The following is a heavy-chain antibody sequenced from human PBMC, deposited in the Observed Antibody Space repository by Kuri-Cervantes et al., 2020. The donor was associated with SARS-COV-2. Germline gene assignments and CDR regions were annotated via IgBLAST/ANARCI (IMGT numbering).Heavy chain of an antibody. V-gene: IGHV3-23*01. CDR1: GFTFSSYA. Sequence: GGSLRLSCAASGFTFSSYAMSWVRQAPGKGLEWVSAISGSGGSTYYADSVKGRFTISRDNSKNTLYLQMNSLRAEDTAVYYCAREGGGDPLVLGFGVVIHDAFDIWGQGTMVTVSS. J-gene: IGHJ3*02. CDR3: AREGGGDPLVLGFGVVIHDAFDI. D-gene: IGHD3-3*01. CDR2: ISGSGGST.